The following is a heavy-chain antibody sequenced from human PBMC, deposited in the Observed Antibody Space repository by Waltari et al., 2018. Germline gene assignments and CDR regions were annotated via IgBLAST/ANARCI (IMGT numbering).Heavy chain of an antibody. CDR3: AKWTITIFGVVMGDFDY. D-gene: IGHD3-3*01. J-gene: IGHJ4*02. CDR2: ISGSGGST. Sequence: EVQLVESGGGLVQPGGSLRRSWAASGFTFSSDAMSWFRQAPGRGLEWVSAISGSGGSTYYADSVKGRFTIARDNSKNTLYLQMNSLRAEDTAVYYCAKWTITIFGVVMGDFDYWGQGTLVTVSS. CDR1: GFTFSSDA. V-gene: IGHV3-23*04.